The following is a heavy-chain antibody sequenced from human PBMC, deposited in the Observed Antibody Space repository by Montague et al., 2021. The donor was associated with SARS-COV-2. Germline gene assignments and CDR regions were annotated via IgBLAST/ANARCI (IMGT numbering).Heavy chain of an antibody. CDR2: IYYSGRT. Sequence: SESLSLICTVSGGSISSYYWNWIRQPPGKGLEWIGYIYYSGRTNYNPSLKSRVTISVDTSKNQFSLKLSSVTAADTAVYYCARGGGSGYRYYFDYWGQGSLVTASS. CDR3: ARGGGSGYRYYFDY. CDR1: GGSISSYY. D-gene: IGHD3-22*01. J-gene: IGHJ4*02. V-gene: IGHV4-59*01.